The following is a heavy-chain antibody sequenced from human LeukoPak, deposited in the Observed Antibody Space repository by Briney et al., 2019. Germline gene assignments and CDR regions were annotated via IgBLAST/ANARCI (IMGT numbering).Heavy chain of an antibody. CDR1: GFTFSSYA. D-gene: IGHD5-18*01. J-gene: IGHJ4*02. CDR3: ARGTAMAVFDY. Sequence: HPGGSLRLSCAASGFTFSSYAMTWVRQAPGKGLEWVSAINGGGSSTYYADSVKGRFTISRDNSKNTLYLQMNSPRAEDTAVYYCARGTAMAVFDYWGQGTLVTVSS. V-gene: IGHV3-23*01. CDR2: INGGGSST.